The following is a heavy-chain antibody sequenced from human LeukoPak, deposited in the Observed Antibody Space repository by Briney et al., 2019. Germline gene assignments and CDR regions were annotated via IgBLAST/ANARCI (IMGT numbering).Heavy chain of an antibody. CDR1: GGTFSSYA. Sequence: SVKVSRKASGGTFSSYAISWVRQAPGQGLEWMGRIIPILGIANYAQKFQGRVTITADKSTSTAYMELSSLRSEDTAAYYCARARSGYSSGRFDYWGQGTLVTVSS. CDR3: ARARSGYSSGRFDY. V-gene: IGHV1-69*04. CDR2: IIPILGIA. J-gene: IGHJ4*02. D-gene: IGHD6-19*01.